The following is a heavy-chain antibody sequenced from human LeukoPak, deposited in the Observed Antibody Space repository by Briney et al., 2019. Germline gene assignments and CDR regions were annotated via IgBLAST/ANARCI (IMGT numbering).Heavy chain of an antibody. CDR3: ARAVGYCGGDCY. Sequence: PGGSLRLSCAASGFIVSSNYMSWVRQAPGKGLEWVSVIYSGGSTNYADSVKGRFTISRDNSKNTLYLQMNSLRVDDTAVYYCARAVGYCGGDCYWGQGTLVTVSS. V-gene: IGHV3-53*01. J-gene: IGHJ4*02. CDR2: IYSGGST. D-gene: IGHD2-21*01. CDR1: GFIVSSNY.